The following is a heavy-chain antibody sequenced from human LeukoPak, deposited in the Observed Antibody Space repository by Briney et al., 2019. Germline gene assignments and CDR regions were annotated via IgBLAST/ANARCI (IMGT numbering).Heavy chain of an antibody. J-gene: IGHJ5*02. CDR3: ASDFRYSSGWAPYNWFDP. Sequence: GASVKVSCKASGYTFTGYYMHWVRQAPGQGLEWMGWINPNSGGTNYAQKFQGRVTMTRDTSISTAYMELSRLRSDDTAVYYCASDFRYSSGWAPYNWFDPWGQGTLVTVSS. CDR2: INPNSGGT. V-gene: IGHV1-2*02. CDR1: GYTFTGYY. D-gene: IGHD6-19*01.